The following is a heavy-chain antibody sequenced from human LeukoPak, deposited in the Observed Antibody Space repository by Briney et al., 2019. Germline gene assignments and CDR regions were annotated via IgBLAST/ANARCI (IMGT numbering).Heavy chain of an antibody. CDR1: GFTFSSSG. CDR3: AKNADRGAYCRGGSCYPYYYYYMDV. CDR2: IRYDGSNK. V-gene: IGHV3-30*02. D-gene: IGHD2-15*01. Sequence: GGSLRLSCAASGFTFSSSGMHWVRQAPGKGLQWVTFIRYDGSNKYYAHSVKGRFTVSRDNSKNTLYLQMNSLTVEDTAIYYCAKNADRGAYCRGGSCYPYYYYYMDVWGTGTTVTISS. J-gene: IGHJ6*03.